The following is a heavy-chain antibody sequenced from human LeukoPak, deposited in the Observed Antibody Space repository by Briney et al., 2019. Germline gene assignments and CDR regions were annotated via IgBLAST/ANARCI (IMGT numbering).Heavy chain of an antibody. D-gene: IGHD3-3*01. J-gene: IGHJ4*02. Sequence: GGSLRLSCAASGFTFSSYAMHWLRQAPGKGLEWVAVISYDGSNKYYADSVKGRFTISRDNSKNTLYLQMNSLRAEDTAVYYCARDTVWSGYYIDYWGQGTLVTVSS. CDR3: ARDTVWSGYYIDY. V-gene: IGHV3-30-3*01. CDR2: ISYDGSNK. CDR1: GFTFSSYA.